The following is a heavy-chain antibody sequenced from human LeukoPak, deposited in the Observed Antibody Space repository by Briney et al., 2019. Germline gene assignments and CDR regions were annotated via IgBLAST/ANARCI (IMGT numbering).Heavy chain of an antibody. D-gene: IGHD2-15*01. J-gene: IGHJ4*02. V-gene: IGHV3-7*01. Sequence: GGSLRLSCAASGFTFSHFWMGWVRQAPGKGLEWVAYIKKTGSETYYVDSVKGRFTITRDNTRNSLFLQMYSLRAEDTAVYFCAREDGYCSGGNCYSCFDSWGQGTLVTVSS. CDR3: AREDGYCSGGNCYSCFDS. CDR1: GFTFSHFW. CDR2: IKKTGSET.